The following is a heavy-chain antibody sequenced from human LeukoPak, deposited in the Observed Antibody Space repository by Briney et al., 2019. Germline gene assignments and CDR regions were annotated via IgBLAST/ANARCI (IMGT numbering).Heavy chain of an antibody. Sequence: GGSLRLSCAASGFTFSSYWMHWVRQAPGKGLVWVSRINSDGSSTSYADSVKGRFTVSRDNAKNSLYLQMNSLRAEDTAVYYCARAGPIFPPRFDYWGQGTLVTVSS. J-gene: IGHJ4*02. D-gene: IGHD6-19*01. CDR2: INSDGSST. CDR1: GFTFSSYW. CDR3: ARAGPIFPPRFDY. V-gene: IGHV3-74*01.